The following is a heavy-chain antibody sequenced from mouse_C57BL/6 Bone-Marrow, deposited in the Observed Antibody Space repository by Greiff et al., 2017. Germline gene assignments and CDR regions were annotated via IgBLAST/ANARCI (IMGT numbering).Heavy chain of an antibody. Sequence: QVQLQQPGAELVRPGTSVKLSCKASGYTFTSYWMHWVKQRPGQGLEWIGVIDASDSYTNYNQKFKGKATLTVDTSSSTAYMQLSSLTSEDSAVYYCAREAGSSTIDYWGQGTTLTVSS. V-gene: IGHV1-59*01. D-gene: IGHD1-1*01. J-gene: IGHJ2*01. CDR1: GYTFTSYW. CDR3: AREAGSSTIDY. CDR2: IDASDSYT.